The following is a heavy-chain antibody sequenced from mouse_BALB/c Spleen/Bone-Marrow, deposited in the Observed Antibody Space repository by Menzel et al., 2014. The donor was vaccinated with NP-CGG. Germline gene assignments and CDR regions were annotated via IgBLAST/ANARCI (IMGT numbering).Heavy chain of an antibody. V-gene: IGHV5-17*02. D-gene: IGHD2-14*01. J-gene: IGHJ4*01. Sequence: EVKLVESGGGLVQPGGSRKLSCAASGFTFSSFGMHWVRQAPEKGLEWVAYISSGSSTIYYADTVKGRLTISRDNPKNTLFLQMTSLRSEDTAMYYCARWRYGYAMDYWGQGTSVTVSS. CDR1: GFTFSSFG. CDR3: ARWRYGYAMDY. CDR2: ISSGSSTI.